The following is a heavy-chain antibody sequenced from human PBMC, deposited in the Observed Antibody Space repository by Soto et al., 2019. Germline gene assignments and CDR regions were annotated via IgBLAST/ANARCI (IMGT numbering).Heavy chain of an antibody. D-gene: IGHD3-16*01. CDR3: ARQAKIGDRSQFYFDS. Sequence: GGSLRLSCAASGFTFSFYAMHWVRQAPGKGLEWVAVISYNGRNKHYVDSVKGRFTVSRDNSQDTLYLQMDSLRPDDTAVYYCARQAKIGDRSQFYFDSWGQGTLVTVSS. CDR2: ISYNGRNK. V-gene: IGHV3-30*04. CDR1: GFTFSFYA. J-gene: IGHJ4*02.